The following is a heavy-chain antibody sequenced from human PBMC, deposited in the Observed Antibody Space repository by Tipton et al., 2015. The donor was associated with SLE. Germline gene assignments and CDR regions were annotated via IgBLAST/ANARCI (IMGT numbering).Heavy chain of an antibody. CDR3: AKDRGYSYGRDYYFDY. CDR1: GFTFDDYT. J-gene: IGHJ4*02. CDR2: ISWDGGST. Sequence: SLRLSCAASGFTFDDYTMRWVRQAPGKGLEWVSLISWDGGSTYYADSVKGRFTISRDNSKNTLYLQMNSLRAEDTAVYYCAKDRGYSYGRDYYFDYWGQGTLVTVSS. V-gene: IGHV3-43*01. D-gene: IGHD5-18*01.